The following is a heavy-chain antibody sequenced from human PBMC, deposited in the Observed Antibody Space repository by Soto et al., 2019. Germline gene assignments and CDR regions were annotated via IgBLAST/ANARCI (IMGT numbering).Heavy chain of an antibody. J-gene: IGHJ6*02. V-gene: IGHV1-18*01. D-gene: IGHD3-16*01. CDR2: ISPYTGNT. CDR1: GYIFVNYG. CDR3: VMVDNYVTPTPQDV. Sequence: QVQLVQSGDEVKKPGASVKVSCKASGYIFVNYGIAWVRQAPGQGLEWMGWISPYTGNTHSATKVQGRLTMTTDTSACTADMDLGSLTSHDTSVYYCVMVDNYVTPTPQDVWGQGPTVTVSS.